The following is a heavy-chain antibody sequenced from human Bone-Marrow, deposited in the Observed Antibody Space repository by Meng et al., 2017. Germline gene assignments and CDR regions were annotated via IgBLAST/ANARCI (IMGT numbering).Heavy chain of an antibody. CDR3: ARARTTNQSKYRNAYNWFDP. J-gene: IGHJ5*02. Sequence: QLQLQESGSGLVKPSQTLYLTCAVSGGSISSGGYSWSWIRQPPGKGLEWIGYIYHSGRTHYNPSLKSRVIMSVDTSKNQFSLKLYSVTAADTAVYYCARARTTNQSKYRNAYNWFDPWGQGTLVTVSS. V-gene: IGHV4-30-2*01. CDR2: IYHSGRT. CDR1: GGSISSGGYS. D-gene: IGHD2/OR15-2a*01.